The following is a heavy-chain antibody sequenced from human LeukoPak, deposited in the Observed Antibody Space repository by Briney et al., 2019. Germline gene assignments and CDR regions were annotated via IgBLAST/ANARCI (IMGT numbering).Heavy chain of an antibody. CDR2: INPSGGST. V-gene: IGHV1-46*01. J-gene: IGHJ5*02. CDR1: GYTFTSYF. Sequence: GASVKVSCKASGYTFTSYFMHWVRQAPGQGLEWMGIINPSGGSTTYAQKFQGRVTLTRERSTNTVYMELTSLRSEDTAVYYCVRDLSFDLWGQGTLVTVSS. CDR3: VRDLSFDL.